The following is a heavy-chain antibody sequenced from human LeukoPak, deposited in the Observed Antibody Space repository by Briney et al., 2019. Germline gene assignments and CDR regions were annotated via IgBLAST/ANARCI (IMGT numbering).Heavy chain of an antibody. CDR1: GFTVSSNY. V-gene: IGHV3-30*01. Sequence: GGSLRLSCAASGFTVSSNYMSWVRRAPGKGLEWVAVISYDGSNKYYADPVKGRFTISRDNSKNTLYLQMNSLRAEDTAVYYCARGYCSGGSCYSWTNNWFDPWGQGTLVTVSS. D-gene: IGHD2-15*01. CDR2: ISYDGSNK. J-gene: IGHJ5*02. CDR3: ARGYCSGGSCYSWTNNWFDP.